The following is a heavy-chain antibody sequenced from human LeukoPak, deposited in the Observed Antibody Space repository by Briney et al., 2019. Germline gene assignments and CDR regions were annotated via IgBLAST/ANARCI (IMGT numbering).Heavy chain of an antibody. CDR3: ARVGSSGYPIDY. CDR2: ISSSGSTI. D-gene: IGHD3-22*01. Sequence: PGGSLRLSCAASGFTFSDYYMRWIRQAPGKGLEWVSYISSSGSTINYADSVKGRFTISRDSAKKSLFLQMNSLRAEDTAVYYCARVGSSGYPIDYWGQGTLVTVSS. CDR1: GFTFSDYY. J-gene: IGHJ4*02. V-gene: IGHV3-11*01.